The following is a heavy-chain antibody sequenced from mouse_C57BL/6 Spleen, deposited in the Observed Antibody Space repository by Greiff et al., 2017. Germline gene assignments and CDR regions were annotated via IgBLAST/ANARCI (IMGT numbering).Heavy chain of an antibody. Sequence: QVQLKQPGAELVRPGSSVKLSCKASGYTFTSYWMHWVKQRPIQGLEWIGNIDPSDSETHYNQKFKDKATLTVDKSSSTAYMQLSSLTSEDSAVXYCARVYYYGSSYFDYWGQGTTLTVSS. CDR1: GYTFTSYW. V-gene: IGHV1-52*01. J-gene: IGHJ2*01. CDR2: IDPSDSET. CDR3: ARVYYYGSSYFDY. D-gene: IGHD1-1*01.